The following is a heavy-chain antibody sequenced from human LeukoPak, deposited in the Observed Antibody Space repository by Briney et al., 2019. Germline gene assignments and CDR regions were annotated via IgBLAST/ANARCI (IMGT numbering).Heavy chain of an antibody. Sequence: EASVRVSCKAYGYNFATSGIGWVRQAPGQGLEWLGWISGYNGNTKSAPKLQGRVTMTMDTSTDTAYLELGSLRVDDTAIYYCARDDRITMAPYQDYWGREPWSPSPQ. CDR2: ISGYNGNT. V-gene: IGHV1-18*01. CDR3: ARDDRITMAPYQDY. CDR1: GYNFATSG. J-gene: IGHJ4*02. D-gene: IGHD3-10*01.